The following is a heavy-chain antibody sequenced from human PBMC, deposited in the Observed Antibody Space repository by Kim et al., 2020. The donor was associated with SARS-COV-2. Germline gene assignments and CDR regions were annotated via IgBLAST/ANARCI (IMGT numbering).Heavy chain of an antibody. V-gene: IGHV3-30*18. J-gene: IGHJ4*02. CDR3: AKEERFGARTHSGSYLDY. Sequence: GGSLRLSCAASGFTFSSYGMHWVRQAPGKGLEWVAVISYDGSNKYYADSVKGRFTISRDNSKNTLYLQMTSLRAEDTAVYYCAKEERFGARTHSGSYLDYWGQGTLVTVSS. CDR2: ISYDGSNK. D-gene: IGHD1-26*01. CDR1: GFTFSSYG.